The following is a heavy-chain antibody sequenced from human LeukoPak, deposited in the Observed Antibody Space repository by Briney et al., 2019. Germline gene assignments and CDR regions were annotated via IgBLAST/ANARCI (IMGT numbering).Heavy chain of an antibody. V-gene: IGHV3-43D*03. CDR3: AKDRYCSSTSCFRAGGLDAFDI. Sequence: GGSLRLSCAASGFTFGDNAMHWVRQPPGKGLEWLSFISWNGHHSYYGDSVRGRFTISRDNSKNTLYLQMNSLRAEDTAVYYCAKDRYCSSTSCFRAGGLDAFDIWGQGTMVTVSS. D-gene: IGHD2-2*01. J-gene: IGHJ3*02. CDR2: ISWNGHHS. CDR1: GFTFGDNA.